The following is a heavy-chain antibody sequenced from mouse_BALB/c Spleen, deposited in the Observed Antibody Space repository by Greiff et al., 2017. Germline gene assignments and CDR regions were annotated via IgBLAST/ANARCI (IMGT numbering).Heavy chain of an antibody. D-gene: IGHD1-1*01. CDR1: GYTFTDYY. CDR3: AREGTTGSGDY. J-gene: IGHJ2*01. V-gene: IGHV1-19*01. CDR2: VNPYNGGT. Sequence: VQLQQSGPELVKPGASVKMSCKASGYTFTDYYMDWVKQSHGESFEWIGRVNPYNGGTSYNQKFKGKATLTVDKSSSTAYIELNSLTSEDSAVYYCAREGTTGSGDYWGQGTTLTVSS.